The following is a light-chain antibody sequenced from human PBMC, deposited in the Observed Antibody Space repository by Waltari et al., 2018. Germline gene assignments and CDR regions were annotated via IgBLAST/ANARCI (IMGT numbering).Light chain of an antibody. CDR3: LKRAGGPL. CDR2: GAS. CDR1: QSVNKY. V-gene: IGKV3-11*01. J-gene: IGKJ4*01. Sequence: EIVLTQSPATLSLSPGESATLSCRASQSVNKYLAWFQQKPGQAPRLLIYGASNRAAGIPARFSGSGSGTDFTLTISSLEPEDFAVYYCLKRAGGPLFGGGTKVE.